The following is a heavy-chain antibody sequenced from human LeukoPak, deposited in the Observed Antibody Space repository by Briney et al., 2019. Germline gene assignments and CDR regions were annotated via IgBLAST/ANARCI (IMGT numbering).Heavy chain of an antibody. CDR1: GDSVSSNSAA. V-gene: IGHV6-1*01. CDR3: ARDLHSSWNGDDAFDI. Sequence: KPSQTLSLTCAISGDSVSSNSAAWNWIRQSPSRGFEWLGRTYYRSKWYNDYAVSVKSRITINPDTSKNQFSLQLNSVTPEDTAVYYCARDLHSSWNGDDAFDIWGQGTMVTVSS. D-gene: IGHD6-13*01. CDR2: TYYRSKWYN. J-gene: IGHJ3*02.